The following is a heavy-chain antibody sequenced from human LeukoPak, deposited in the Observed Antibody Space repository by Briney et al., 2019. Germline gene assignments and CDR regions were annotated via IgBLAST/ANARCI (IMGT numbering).Heavy chain of an antibody. J-gene: IGHJ4*02. CDR1: GFTFSDYY. CDR3: STTYYYDSSEGY. D-gene: IGHD3-22*01. Sequence: GGSLRLSCAASGFTFSDYYMSWIRQAPGKGLEWVGRIKSKTDGGTTDYAAPVKGRFTISRDDSKNTLYLQMNSLKTEDTAVYYCSTTYYYDSSEGYWGQGTLVTVSS. CDR2: IKSKTDGGTT. V-gene: IGHV3-15*01.